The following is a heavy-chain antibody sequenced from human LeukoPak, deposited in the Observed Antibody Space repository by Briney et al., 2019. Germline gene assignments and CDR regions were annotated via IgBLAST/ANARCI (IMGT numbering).Heavy chain of an antibody. D-gene: IGHD3-10*01. J-gene: IGHJ2*01. V-gene: IGHV3-23*01. Sequence: GGSLRLSCLASGFTFSNYAMTWVRQAPGKGLEWVSTIRDSGHDTYYADSVKGRFSISRDNSKNTLYLQMNSLRAEDTAVYYCARADYYGSGKRNWYFDLWGRGTLVTVSS. CDR1: GFTFSNYA. CDR3: ARADYYGSGKRNWYFDL. CDR2: IRDSGHDT.